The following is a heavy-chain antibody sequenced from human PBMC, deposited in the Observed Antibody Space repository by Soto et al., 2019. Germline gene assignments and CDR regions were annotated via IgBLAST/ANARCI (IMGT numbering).Heavy chain of an antibody. CDR1: GYVFTAYG. CDR3: AVWDYYDNSVDH. J-gene: IGHJ4*02. Sequence: QVQLVQSGAEVKNPGASMKLSCQTSGYVFTAYGISWVRQAPGQGPEWMGWINVQNQNTNYTKRFQDRVTMTTDTSTSTAYMELRSLRSDDTAVYYCAVWDYYDNSVDHWGQGTLVTVSS. V-gene: IGHV1-18*01. D-gene: IGHD3-22*01. CDR2: INVQNQNT.